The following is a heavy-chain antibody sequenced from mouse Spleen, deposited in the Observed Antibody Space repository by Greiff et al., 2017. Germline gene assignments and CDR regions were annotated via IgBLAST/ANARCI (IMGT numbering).Heavy chain of an antibody. Sequence: EVQRVESGGGLVQPGGSLRLSCATSGFTFTDYYMSWVRQPPGKALEWLGFIRNKANGYTTEYSASVKGRFTISRDNSQSILYLQMNTLRAEDSATYYCARDLGRGYFDYWGQGTTLTVSS. D-gene: IGHD4-1*01. J-gene: IGHJ2*01. V-gene: IGHV7-3*02. CDR1: GFTFTDYY. CDR2: IRNKANGYTT. CDR3: ARDLGRGYFDY.